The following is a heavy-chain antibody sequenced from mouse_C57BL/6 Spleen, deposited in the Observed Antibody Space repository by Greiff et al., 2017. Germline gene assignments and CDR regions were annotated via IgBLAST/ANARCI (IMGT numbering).Heavy chain of an antibody. CDR3: ARIYGSKGLDY. J-gene: IGHJ2*01. D-gene: IGHD1-1*01. CDR2: IYPSDSET. V-gene: IGHV1-61*01. Sequence: QVQLQQPGAELVRPGSSVKLSCKASGYTFTSYWMDWVKQRPGQGLEWIGNIYPSDSETHYNQKFKDKAILTVDKSSSTAYMQLSSLTSEDSAVYYCARIYGSKGLDYWGQGTTLTVSS. CDR1: GYTFTSYW.